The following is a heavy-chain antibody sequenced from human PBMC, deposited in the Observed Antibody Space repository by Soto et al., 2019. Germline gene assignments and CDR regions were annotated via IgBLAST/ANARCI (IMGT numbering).Heavy chain of an antibody. Sequence: EVQLVESGGGLVQPGGSLRLSCAASGFTFSSYSMNWVRQAPGKGLEWLSYISSSISSMHYADSVKGRFTISRDNAKNSLNLQINSLRDEDTAVYYCAREVRYTPVSDFDYWGQGTLVTVSS. CDR1: GFTFSSYS. J-gene: IGHJ4*02. CDR3: AREVRYTPVSDFDY. CDR2: ISSSISSM. D-gene: IGHD1-20*01. V-gene: IGHV3-48*02.